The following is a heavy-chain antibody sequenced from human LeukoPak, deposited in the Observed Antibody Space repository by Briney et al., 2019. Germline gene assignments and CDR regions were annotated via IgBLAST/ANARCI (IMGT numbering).Heavy chain of an antibody. J-gene: IGHJ5*02. Sequence: GASVKVSCKASGGTFSSYAISWVRQAPGQGLEWMGRIIPILGIAYYAQKFQGRVTITADKSTSTAYMELSSLRSEDTAVYYCASVLSGIAGAGSFDPWGQGTLVAFSS. CDR3: ASVLSGIAGAGSFDP. V-gene: IGHV1-69*04. D-gene: IGHD6-19*01. CDR1: GGTFSSYA. CDR2: IIPILGIA.